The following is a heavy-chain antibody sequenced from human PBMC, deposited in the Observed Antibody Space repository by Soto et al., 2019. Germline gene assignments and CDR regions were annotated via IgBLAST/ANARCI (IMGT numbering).Heavy chain of an antibody. CDR2: ISGDGTRT. CDR3: VKDLRPNRGWFGP. CDR1: GFNFYNYA. D-gene: IGHD3-3*01. Sequence: GGSLRLSCAASGFNFYNYAMTWVRQAPGKGPEWVSGISGDGTRTYYGDSVKGRFTISRDNSRNTVFLQMNSLRAEDTALYYCVKDLRPNRGWFGPWGQGTRVTVSS. J-gene: IGHJ5*02. V-gene: IGHV3-23*01.